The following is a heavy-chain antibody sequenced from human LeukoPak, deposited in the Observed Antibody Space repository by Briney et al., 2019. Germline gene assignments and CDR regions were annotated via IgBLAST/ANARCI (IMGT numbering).Heavy chain of an antibody. D-gene: IGHD3-10*01. V-gene: IGHV4-31*01. CDR3: ASLLLLLLWFGVDP. J-gene: IGHJ5*02. Sequence: SQTLSLTCTVSGGSISSGGYYWSWIRQHPGKGLEWIGYIYYSGSTYYNPSRKSQVPISVDTSKNQFSLQLSSVTAEDTAMYYRASLLLLLLWFGVDPWGRGHLDTVSS. CDR2: IYYSGST. CDR1: GGSISSGGYY.